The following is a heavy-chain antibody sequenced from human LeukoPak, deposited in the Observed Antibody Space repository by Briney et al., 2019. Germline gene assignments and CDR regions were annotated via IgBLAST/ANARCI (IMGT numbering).Heavy chain of an antibody. CDR2: IKEDESEK. D-gene: IGHD1-26*01. Sequence: GGSLRLSCAASGFTFYNYAMHWVRQAPGKGLEWVANIKEDESEKDYVDSVEGRFTISRDNAKNSLYLQMSSLRAEDTAVYYCATYSGAHHKTFDSWGQGTLVTVSS. V-gene: IGHV3-7*03. J-gene: IGHJ4*02. CDR1: GFTFYNYA. CDR3: ATYSGAHHKTFDS.